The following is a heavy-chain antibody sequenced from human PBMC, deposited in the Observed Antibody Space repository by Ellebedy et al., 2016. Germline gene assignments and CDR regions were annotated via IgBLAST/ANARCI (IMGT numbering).Heavy chain of an antibody. V-gene: IGHV1-18*04. Sequence: ASVKVSXXASGYTFTTYGISWVRQAPGQGLEWMGWINAYSGNTNSAQKLQGRVTMTTDTSTSTAYMELRSLRSDDTAVYYCARENGITMIVGDYYYGMDVWGQGTTVTVSS. J-gene: IGHJ6*02. CDR3: ARENGITMIVGDYYYGMDV. CDR1: GYTFTTYG. CDR2: INAYSGNT. D-gene: IGHD3-22*01.